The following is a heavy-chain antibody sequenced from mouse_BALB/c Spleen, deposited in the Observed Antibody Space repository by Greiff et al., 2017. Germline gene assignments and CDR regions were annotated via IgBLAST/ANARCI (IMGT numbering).Heavy chain of an antibody. CDR1: GFSLTSYG. J-gene: IGHJ4*01. V-gene: IGHV2-2*02. CDR2: IWSGGST. CDR3: ARNDITTATEAMDY. Sequence: QVQLQQSGPGLVQPSQSLSITCTVSGFSLTSYGVHWVRQSPGKGLEWLGVIWSGGSTDYNAAFISRLSISKDNSKSQVFFKMNSLQANDTAIYYCARNDITTATEAMDYWGQGTSVTVSA. D-gene: IGHD1-2*01.